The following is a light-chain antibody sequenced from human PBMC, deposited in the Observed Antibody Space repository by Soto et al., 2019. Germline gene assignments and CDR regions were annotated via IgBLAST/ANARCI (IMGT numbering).Light chain of an antibody. CDR2: GNS. CDR3: QSYDSSLSGV. V-gene: IGLV1-40*01. CDR1: SSNIGAGYD. Sequence: QLVLTQPLSVSGAPGQRVTISCTGSSSNIGAGYDVHWYQQFPGTAPKLLIYGNSNRPSGVPDRFSGSKSGTSASLAITGLQAEDEADYYCQSYDSSLSGVFGSGTKLTVL. J-gene: IGLJ1*01.